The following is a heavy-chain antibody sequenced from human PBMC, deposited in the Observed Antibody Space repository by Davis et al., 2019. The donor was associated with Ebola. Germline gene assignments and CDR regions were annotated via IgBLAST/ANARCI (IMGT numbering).Heavy chain of an antibody. D-gene: IGHD2-21*02. CDR2: IYYSGST. Sequence: SWIRQPPGKGLEWIGYIYYSGSTYYNPSLKSRITISVDTSKNQFSLKLSSVTAADTAVYYCARSVVVTAIDGMDVWGQGTTVTVSS. CDR3: ARSVVVTAIDGMDV. J-gene: IGHJ6*02. V-gene: IGHV4-30-4*01.